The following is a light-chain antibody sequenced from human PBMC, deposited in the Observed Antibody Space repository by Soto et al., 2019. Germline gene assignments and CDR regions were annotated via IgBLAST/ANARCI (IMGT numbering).Light chain of an antibody. CDR3: QQYHSDSLRT. CDR1: QSIRDW. CDR2: KAS. Sequence: IQMTQSPSTLSASVGDRVTITYRASQSIRDWLAWYQQIPGKAPKLLIYKASNLETGVPSRFSGTGSGTEFTLIINGLQPDDFATYYCQQYHSDSLRTFGQGTKVDIK. J-gene: IGKJ1*01. V-gene: IGKV1-5*03.